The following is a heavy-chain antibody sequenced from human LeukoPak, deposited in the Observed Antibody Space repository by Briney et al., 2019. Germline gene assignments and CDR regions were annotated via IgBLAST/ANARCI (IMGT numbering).Heavy chain of an antibody. CDR3: AKGPAPYCSGGTCYSPYWYFDL. V-gene: IGHV3-23*01. D-gene: IGHD2-15*01. CDR1: GFTFSNYA. J-gene: IGHJ2*01. Sequence: GRSLRLSCAASGFTFSNYAMSWVRQAPGKGLEWVSSITNNATRTNYADSVKGRFSVSRDNSKNTLYLQVNSLRAEDTAVYYCAKGPAPYCSGGTCYSPYWYFDLWGRGTPVTVSS. CDR2: ITNNATRT.